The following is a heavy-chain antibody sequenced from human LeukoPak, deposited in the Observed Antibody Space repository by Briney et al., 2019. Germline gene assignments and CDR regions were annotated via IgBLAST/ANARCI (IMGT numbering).Heavy chain of an antibody. CDR1: GFTFSSYG. D-gene: IGHD6-13*01. CDR2: ISYDGSNK. Sequence: GGSLRLSCAASGFTFSSYGMHWVRQAPGKGLEWVAVISYDGSNKYYADSVKGRFTISRDNSKNTLYLQMNSLRAEDTAVYYCAKVDSSSWFDYWGQGTLVTDSS. CDR3: AKVDSSSWFDY. V-gene: IGHV3-30*18. J-gene: IGHJ4*02.